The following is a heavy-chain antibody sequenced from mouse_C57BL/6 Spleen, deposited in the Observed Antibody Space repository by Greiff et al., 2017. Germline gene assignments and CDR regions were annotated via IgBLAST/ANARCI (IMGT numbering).Heavy chain of an antibody. Sequence: VQLQQPGAELVKPGASVKLSCKASGYTFTSYWMHWVKQRPGQGLEWIGMIHPNSGSTNYNEKFKSKATLTVDKSSSTAYMQLSSLTSEDSAVYYCATSGLLRYFDYWGQGTTLTVSS. CDR1: GYTFTSYW. CDR3: ATSGLLRYFDY. D-gene: IGHD1-1*01. CDR2: IHPNSGST. V-gene: IGHV1-64*01. J-gene: IGHJ2*01.